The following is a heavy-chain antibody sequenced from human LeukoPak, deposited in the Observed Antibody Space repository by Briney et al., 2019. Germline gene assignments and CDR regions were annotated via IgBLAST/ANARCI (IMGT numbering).Heavy chain of an antibody. Sequence: SVKVSCKASGGTFSSYAISWVRRAPGQGLEWMGGIIPIFGTANYAQKFQGRVTITADESTSTAYMELSSLRSEDTAVYYCARQGEYYDFWSGYKKHYYYYYMDVWGKGTTVTVSS. D-gene: IGHD3-3*01. CDR3: ARQGEYYDFWSGYKKHYYYYYMDV. J-gene: IGHJ6*03. CDR1: GGTFSSYA. CDR2: IIPIFGTA. V-gene: IGHV1-69*13.